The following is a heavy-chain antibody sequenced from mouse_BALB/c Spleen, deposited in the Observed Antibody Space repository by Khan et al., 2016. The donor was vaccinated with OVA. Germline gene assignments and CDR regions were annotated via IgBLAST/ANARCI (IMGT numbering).Heavy chain of an antibody. Sequence: QVQLKQSGPGLVAPSQTLSITCTISGFSLTNYGVHWVRQPPGKGLEWLVVIWSDGGATYNSALKSRLSISKDNSTCNAALKMNSLQTDDTAMYYCARQPYYQYYIMDYWGQGTSVTVSS. CDR3: ARQPYYQYYIMDY. V-gene: IGHV2-6-1*01. CDR2: IWSDGGA. CDR1: GFSLTNYG. J-gene: IGHJ4*01. D-gene: IGHD2-10*01.